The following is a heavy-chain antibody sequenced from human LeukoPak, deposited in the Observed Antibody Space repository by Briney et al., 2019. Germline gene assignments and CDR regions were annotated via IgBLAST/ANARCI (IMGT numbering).Heavy chain of an antibody. D-gene: IGHD1-26*01. CDR2: INKDSNYL. J-gene: IGHJ6*03. V-gene: IGHV3-21*01. CDR3: ARDPYSGNYGDYYYYYMDV. Sequence: PGGSLRLSCAASGFTFSNYWMSWVRQAPGKGLEWVSSINKDSNYLYYTDSVKGRFTISRDNAKSSLYLQMNSLRDEDTAVYYCARDPYSGNYGDYYYYYMDVWGKGTTVTISS. CDR1: GFTFSNYW.